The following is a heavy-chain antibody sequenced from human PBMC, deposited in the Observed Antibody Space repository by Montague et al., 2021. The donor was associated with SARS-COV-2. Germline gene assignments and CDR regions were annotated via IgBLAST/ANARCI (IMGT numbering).Heavy chain of an antibody. Sequence: SETLSLTCTVSGGSISSYYWSWIRQPPGKGLEWIGEIYSSGSTNYNPSLKSRVTISMDTSKSQFSLKLTSVTAADTAVYYCARQTRGLQRFDFWGQGTLVTVSS. J-gene: IGHJ4*02. CDR1: GGSISSYY. D-gene: IGHD3-10*01. CDR2: IYSSGST. V-gene: IGHV4-59*01. CDR3: ARQTRGLQRFDF.